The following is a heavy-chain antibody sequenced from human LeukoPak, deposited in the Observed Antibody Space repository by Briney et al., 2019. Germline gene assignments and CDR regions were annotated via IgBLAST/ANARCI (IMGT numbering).Heavy chain of an antibody. J-gene: IGHJ4*02. CDR2: ISSSGSTI. D-gene: IGHD6-19*01. V-gene: IGHV3-48*03. CDR3: ARDEQSDY. CDR1: GFTFSNYE. Sequence: GGSLTLSCAASGFTFSNYERNWVRQAPGKGLEWVSYISSSGSTIYYADSVKGRSTISRDNAKNSLFLQMNSLRAEDTAIYYCARDEQSDYWGQGTLVTVSS.